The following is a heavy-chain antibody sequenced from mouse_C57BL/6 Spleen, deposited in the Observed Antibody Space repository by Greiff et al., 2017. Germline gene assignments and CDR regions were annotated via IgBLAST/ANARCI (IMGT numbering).Heavy chain of an antibody. CDR3: AVSGGQLPFSY. CDR2: IYPGSGST. CDR1: GYTFTSYW. Sequence: QVQLKQPGAELVKPGASVKLSCKASGYTFTSYWITWVKQRPGQGLEWIGDIYPGSGSTNYNEQFKSKATLTVDTSSSTAYMQLSSLTSEDSAVYYCAVSGGQLPFSYWGQGTLVTFSA. D-gene: IGHD3-2*01. J-gene: IGHJ3*01. V-gene: IGHV1-55*01.